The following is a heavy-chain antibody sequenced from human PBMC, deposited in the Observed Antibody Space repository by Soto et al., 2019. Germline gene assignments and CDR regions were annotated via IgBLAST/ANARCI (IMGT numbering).Heavy chain of an antibody. J-gene: IGHJ6*03. CDR1: GGSLSRYF. D-gene: IGHD3-3*01. Sequence: QVQLQESGPGLVKPSETLSLTCTVSGGSLSRYFWSWIRQPPGKGLEWIGYIYYSGSTNYNPTLMGRVTISGDTSKNQFSLNLRSATAADTAVYYGAREAVKDDFWSGYYSPYYYCCFDVWVKGTTVTVSS. V-gene: IGHV4-59*01. CDR3: AREAVKDDFWSGYYSPYYYCCFDV. CDR2: IYYSGST.